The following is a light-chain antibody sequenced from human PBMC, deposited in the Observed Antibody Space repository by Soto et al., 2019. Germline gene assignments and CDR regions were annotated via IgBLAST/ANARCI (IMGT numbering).Light chain of an antibody. CDR3: QQYNNWPFT. CDR1: QSVSGN. J-gene: IGKJ4*01. CDR2: GAS. V-gene: IGKV3-15*01. Sequence: EIVMTQSPATLSVSPGERATLSCRASQSVSGNLAWYQQKPGQAPRLLIYGASTRATGISARFSGSGSGTEFTLTISSLQSEDFAVYYCQQYNNWPFTFGGGTKVEIK.